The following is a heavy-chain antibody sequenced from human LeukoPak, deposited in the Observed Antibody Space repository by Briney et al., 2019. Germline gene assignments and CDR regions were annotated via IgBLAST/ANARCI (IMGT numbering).Heavy chain of an antibody. CDR2: ISAYNGNT. J-gene: IGHJ6*02. D-gene: IGHD3-9*01. CDR1: GYTFTSYG. V-gene: IGHV1-18*01. Sequence: ASVNVSCKASGYTFTSYGISWVRQAPGQGLEWMGWISAYNGNTNYAQKLQGRVTMTTDTSTSTAYMELRSLRSDDTAVYYCARGADILTGYHYGMDVWGQGTTVTVSS. CDR3: ARGADILTGYHYGMDV.